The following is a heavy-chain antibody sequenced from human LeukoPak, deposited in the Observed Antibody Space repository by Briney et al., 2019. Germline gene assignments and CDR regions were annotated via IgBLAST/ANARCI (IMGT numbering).Heavy chain of an antibody. CDR3: AKDREYSGYEYFDY. D-gene: IGHD5-12*01. V-gene: IGHV3-30*02. Sequence: PGGSLRLSCVAAAFSFSSYGMHWVRQAQGKGLEWVGFIRYDGSNKYYADSVKGRFTNPRENSKNTLYLQMNSLRAEDTAVYYCAKDREYSGYEYFDYWGQGTLVTVSS. CDR2: IRYDGSNK. J-gene: IGHJ4*02. CDR1: AFSFSSYG.